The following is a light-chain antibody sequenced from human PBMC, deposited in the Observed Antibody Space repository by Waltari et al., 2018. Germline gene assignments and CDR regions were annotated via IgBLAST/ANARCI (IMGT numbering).Light chain of an antibody. CDR2: GST. Sequence: QSVLTQPPSVSGAPGQRVTIPCTGSGPNIGAGYDVPWYQQLPRAAPKLLIYGSTSRPLGVPARFFGSTSGTSASLAITGLQAEDEADYYCQSYDTSLSVVFGGGTKLTVL. J-gene: IGLJ3*02. V-gene: IGLV1-40*01. CDR1: GPNIGAGYD. CDR3: QSYDTSLSVV.